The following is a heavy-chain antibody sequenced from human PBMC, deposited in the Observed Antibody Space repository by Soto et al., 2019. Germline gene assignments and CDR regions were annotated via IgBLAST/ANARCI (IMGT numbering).Heavy chain of an antibody. J-gene: IGHJ6*02. CDR1: GGTFSSYA. D-gene: IGHD6-13*01. V-gene: IGHV1-69*13. Sequence: GASVKVSCKASGGTFSSYAISWVRQAPGQGLEWMGGIIPIFGTANYAQKFQGRVTITADESTSTAYMELSSLRAEDTAVYYCARASGIAAAGPYYYYYYGMDVWGQGTTVTVSS. CDR3: ARASGIAAAGPYYYYYYGMDV. CDR2: IIPIFGTA.